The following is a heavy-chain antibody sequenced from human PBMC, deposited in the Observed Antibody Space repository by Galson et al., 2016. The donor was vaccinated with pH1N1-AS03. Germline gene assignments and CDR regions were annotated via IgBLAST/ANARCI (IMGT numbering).Heavy chain of an antibody. J-gene: IGHJ5*02. CDR3: ARAYYGDFADWFDP. D-gene: IGHD4-17*01. CDR1: GFSLSTSGVG. Sequence: PALVKPTQTLTLTCTFSGFSLSTSGVGVGWIRQAPGKALEWLAIIYWNDDIRYRPSLRNRLTNTKDTYKSQVVQTMTNIDPVDTAPYFCARAYYGDFADWFDPWGQGTLVTVSS. CDR2: IYWNDDI. V-gene: IGHV2-5*01.